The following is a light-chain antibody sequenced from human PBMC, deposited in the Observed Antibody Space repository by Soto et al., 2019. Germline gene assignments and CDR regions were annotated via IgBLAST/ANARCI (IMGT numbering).Light chain of an antibody. CDR3: QQRSDWPLT. Sequence: EIVLTQSPGTLSLSPGERATLSCRASQSVSSSYLAWYQQKPGQAPRLLIYDVSNRATGIPARFSGFGSGTDFTLTISSLEPEDFAVYYCQQRSDWPLTFGGGTKVDIK. V-gene: IGKV3D-20*02. CDR1: QSVSSSY. CDR2: DVS. J-gene: IGKJ4*01.